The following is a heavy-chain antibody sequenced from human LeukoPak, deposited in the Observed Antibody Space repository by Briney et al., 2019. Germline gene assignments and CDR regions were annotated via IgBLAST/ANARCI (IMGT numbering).Heavy chain of an antibody. CDR1: GGSFSGYY. Sequence: SETLSLTCAVYGGSFSGYYWSWLRQPPGKGLEWIGEINHSGSTNYNPSLKSRVTISVDTSKNQFSLKLSSVTAADTAVYYCASFYYDSSARDFDYWGQGTLVTVSS. J-gene: IGHJ4*02. V-gene: IGHV4-34*01. D-gene: IGHD3-22*01. CDR3: ASFYYDSSARDFDY. CDR2: INHSGST.